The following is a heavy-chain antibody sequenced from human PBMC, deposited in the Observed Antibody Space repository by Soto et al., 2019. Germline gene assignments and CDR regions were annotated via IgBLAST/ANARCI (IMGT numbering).Heavy chain of an antibody. V-gene: IGHV3-30*18. J-gene: IGHJ4*02. Sequence: VQLVESGGGVVQPGRSLRLSCAASGFTFSDYAMHWVRQAPGKGLEWVAVVSHDGRNTHYADSVKGRFTISRDSSKNTFSLEMTSLRAEDTGVYYCAKGGRQWLVTSDFNYWGQGALVTVSS. D-gene: IGHD6-19*01. CDR1: GFTFSDYA. CDR2: VSHDGRNT. CDR3: AKGGRQWLVTSDFNY.